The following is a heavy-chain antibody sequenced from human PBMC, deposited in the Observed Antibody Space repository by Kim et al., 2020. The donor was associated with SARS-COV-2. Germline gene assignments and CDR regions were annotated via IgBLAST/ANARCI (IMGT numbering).Heavy chain of an antibody. CDR1: GDRVSSNSAA. CDR2: TYYRSKWYN. J-gene: IGHJ5*02. CDR3: ARVSWSIAAAGSPGLYNWFDP. V-gene: IGHV6-1*01. Sequence: SQTLSLTCAISGDRVSSNSAAWNWTRQSPSRGLEWLGRTYYRSKWYNDYAVSVKSRITINPDTSKNQFSLQLNSVTPEDTAVYYCARVSWSIAAAGSPGLYNWFDPWGQGTLVTVSS. D-gene: IGHD6-13*01.